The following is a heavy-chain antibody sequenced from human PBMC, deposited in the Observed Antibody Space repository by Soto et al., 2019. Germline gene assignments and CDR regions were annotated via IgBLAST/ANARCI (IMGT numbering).Heavy chain of an antibody. Sequence: ASVKVSCKASGYTFTGYYMHWVRQAPGQGLEWMGWINPNSGGTNYAQKFQGWVTMTRDTSISTAYMELSRLRSDDTAVYYCARDASNKRDYDFWSGPVDYWGQGTLVTVSS. J-gene: IGHJ4*02. CDR3: ARDASNKRDYDFWSGPVDY. CDR2: INPNSGGT. V-gene: IGHV1-2*04. CDR1: GYTFTGYY. D-gene: IGHD3-3*01.